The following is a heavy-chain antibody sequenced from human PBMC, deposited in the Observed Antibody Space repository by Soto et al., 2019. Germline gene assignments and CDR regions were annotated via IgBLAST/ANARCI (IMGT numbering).Heavy chain of an antibody. CDR3: ARLKTTTNDAFHI. Sequence: QVQLQESGPGLLKPSGTLSLTCTVSGGSISSSNWLRLGRQTPGKGLECIAEIYHSGNYHYNPSLTSRDTLSGVKSKNQFTLNLSPVPATDTAIDYCARLKTTTNDAFHIWGQGPMVT. CDR2: IYHSGNY. D-gene: IGHD1-1*01. CDR1: GGSISSSNW. V-gene: IGHV4-4*02. J-gene: IGHJ3*02.